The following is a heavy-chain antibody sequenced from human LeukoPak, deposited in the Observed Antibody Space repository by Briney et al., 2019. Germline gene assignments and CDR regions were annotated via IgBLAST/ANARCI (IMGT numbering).Heavy chain of an antibody. D-gene: IGHD1-26*01. CDR1: GFTLINVW. CDR2: INTDGSTT. Sequence: PGGSLRLSCAASGFTLINVWMQWVRQAPGKGLVWVSRINTDGSTTTYADSVKGRFTISRDNAKNTLYLQMNSLRVEDTAVYYCARGRGGSYHYWGQGTLVTVSS. J-gene: IGHJ4*02. CDR3: ARGRGGSYHY. V-gene: IGHV3-74*01.